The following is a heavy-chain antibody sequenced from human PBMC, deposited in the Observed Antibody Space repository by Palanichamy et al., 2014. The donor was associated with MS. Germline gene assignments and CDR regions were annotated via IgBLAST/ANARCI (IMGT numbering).Heavy chain of an antibody. Sequence: GWIRQPPGKGLEWIGSIYYSGSTYYNPSLKSRVTISVDTSKNQFSLKLSSVTAADTAVYYCARYRWGYSGYANWFDPWGQGTLVTVSS. CDR3: ARYRWGYSGYANWFDP. V-gene: IGHV4-39*01. J-gene: IGHJ5*02. D-gene: IGHD5-12*01. CDR2: IYYSGST.